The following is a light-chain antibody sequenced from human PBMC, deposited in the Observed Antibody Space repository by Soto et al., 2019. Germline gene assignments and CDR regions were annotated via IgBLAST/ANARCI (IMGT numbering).Light chain of an antibody. Sequence: QSALTQPPSVSGSPGQSVTISCTGTSTDFVSYNRVSWYQQPPGTAPKLIIYDVTKRPSGVPDRFSGSKSGNTASLNISGLQADDESDYYCCSYAGSSTWVFGGGTKLTVL. CDR2: DVT. CDR3: CSYAGSSTWV. J-gene: IGLJ3*02. CDR1: STDFVSYNR. V-gene: IGLV2-18*02.